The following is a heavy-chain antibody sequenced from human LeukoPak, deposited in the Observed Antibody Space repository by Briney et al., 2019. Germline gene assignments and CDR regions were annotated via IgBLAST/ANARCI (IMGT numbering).Heavy chain of an antibody. V-gene: IGHV3-21*01. Sequence: PGGSLRLSCAASGFTFSSYSMNWVRQAPGKGLEWVSSISSSSSYIYYADSVKGRFTISRDNAKNSLYLQMNSLRAEDTAVYYCAREDRVADYYYGMDVWGQGTTVTVSS. J-gene: IGHJ6*02. CDR2: ISSSSSYI. CDR3: AREDRVADYYYGMDV. CDR1: GFTFSSYS.